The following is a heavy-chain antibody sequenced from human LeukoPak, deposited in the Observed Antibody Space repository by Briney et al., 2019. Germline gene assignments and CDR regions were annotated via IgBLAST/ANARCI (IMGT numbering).Heavy chain of an antibody. Sequence: SQTLSLTCTVSGGSISSGGYYWSWIRQRPGKGLEWIGYIYYSGSTYYNPSLKSRVTISVDTSKNQFSLKLSSVTAADTAVYYCARAGGFFSPFGYWGQGTLVIVSS. V-gene: IGHV4-31*03. J-gene: IGHJ4*02. D-gene: IGHD3-3*01. CDR2: IYYSGST. CDR3: ARAGGFFSPFGY. CDR1: GGSISSGGYY.